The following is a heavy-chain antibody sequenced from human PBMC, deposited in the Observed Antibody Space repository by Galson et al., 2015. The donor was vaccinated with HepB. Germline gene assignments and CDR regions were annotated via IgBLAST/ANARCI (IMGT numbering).Heavy chain of an antibody. CDR1: GFALSGYC. V-gene: IGHV3-74*01. CDR3: VRGGTVGAILHYFDS. Sequence: SLRLSCAASGFALSGYCMHWVRQVPGKGPAWVSRISREGSVTNYADSVKGRFTISRDNTKNTLYLQMNSLGVDDTAVYYCVRGGTVGAILHYFDSWGQGTLVTVSS. D-gene: IGHD1-26*01. J-gene: IGHJ4*02. CDR2: ISREGSVT.